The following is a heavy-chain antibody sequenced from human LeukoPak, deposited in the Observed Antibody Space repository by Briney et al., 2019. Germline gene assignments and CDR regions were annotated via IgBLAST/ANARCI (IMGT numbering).Heavy chain of an antibody. CDR2: ISGSGGST. Sequence: GGSLRLSCAASGFTFSNYAMSWVRQAPGKGLEWVSAISGSGGSTYYADSVKGRFTISRDNSKNTLYLQMNCLRAEDSAEYYCAKSLLTTATGTGRAFDIWGQGTMVTVSA. D-gene: IGHD1-1*01. CDR3: AKSLLTTATGTGRAFDI. CDR1: GFTFSNYA. V-gene: IGHV3-23*01. J-gene: IGHJ3*02.